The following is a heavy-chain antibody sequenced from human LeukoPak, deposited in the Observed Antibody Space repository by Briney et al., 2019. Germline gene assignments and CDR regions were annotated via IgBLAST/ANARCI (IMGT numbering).Heavy chain of an antibody. CDR2: ISAYNGNT. J-gene: IGHJ5*02. D-gene: IGHD3-3*01. Sequence: ASVKVSCKASGYTFTSYGISWLRQAPGQGLEWMGWISAYNGNTNYAQKLQGRVTMTTDTSTSTAYMELRSLRSDDTAVYYCARDRLRFLEWSREFDPWGQGTLVTVSS. CDR3: ARDRLRFLEWSREFDP. CDR1: GYTFTSYG. V-gene: IGHV1-18*01.